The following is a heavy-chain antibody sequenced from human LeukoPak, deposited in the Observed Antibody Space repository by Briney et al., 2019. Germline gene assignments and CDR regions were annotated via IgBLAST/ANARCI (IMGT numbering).Heavy chain of an antibody. D-gene: IGHD3-10*01. CDR3: AATQYYYGSGSPPDY. CDR1: GYTFTRYD. Sequence: ASVKVSCKASGYTFTRYDINWVRQATGQGLEWMGWMNPNSGNTGYAQKFQGRVTMTRNTSISTAYKELSNLRSEDTAVYYCAATQYYYGSGSPPDYWGQGTLVTVSS. CDR2: MNPNSGNT. J-gene: IGHJ4*02. V-gene: IGHV1-8*01.